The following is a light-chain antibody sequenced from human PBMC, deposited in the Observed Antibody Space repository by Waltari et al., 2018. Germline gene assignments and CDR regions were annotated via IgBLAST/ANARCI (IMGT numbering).Light chain of an antibody. CDR1: KLGDKY. CDR3: QAWDSTSYV. J-gene: IGLJ1*01. V-gene: IGLV3-1*01. Sequence: SYDLTQPPSVSVSPGQTASITCSGDKLGDKYASWYQQKPGQSPVVVIYQDTKRPSGIPERFSGSNSGNTATLTISVTQALDEADYYCQAWDSTSYVFGTGTKVTVL. CDR2: QDT.